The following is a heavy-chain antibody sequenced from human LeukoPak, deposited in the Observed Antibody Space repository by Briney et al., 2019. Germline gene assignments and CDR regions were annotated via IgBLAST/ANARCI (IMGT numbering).Heavy chain of an antibody. CDR2: MNPNSGDI. V-gene: IGHV1-2*02. D-gene: IGHD3-9*01. Sequence: ASVRVSCKASGYTFTASYIHWVRLAPGQGLEWLGWMNPNSGDIHYAQKFQGRVTMTRDTSISTAYMDLSRLGSDDTAAYYCARGGYDILTGSYRVRYYFDYWGQGTLVTVSS. J-gene: IGHJ4*02. CDR3: ARGGYDILTGSYRVRYYFDY. CDR1: GYTFTASY.